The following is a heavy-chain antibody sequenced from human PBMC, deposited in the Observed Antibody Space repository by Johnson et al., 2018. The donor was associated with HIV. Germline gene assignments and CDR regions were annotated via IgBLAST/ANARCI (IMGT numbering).Heavy chain of an antibody. J-gene: IGHJ3*02. V-gene: IGHV3-13*01. D-gene: IGHD6-19*01. CDR2: IGTAGDT. CDR1: GFTFSSYD. Sequence: VQLVESGGGLVQPGGSLRLSCAASGFTFSSYDMHWVRQATGKGLEWVSAIGTAGDTYYPGSVKGRFTISRDNSKNTLYLQMNSLRAEDTAVYYCAKDYAVRMRANAFDIWGQGTMVTVSS. CDR3: AKDYAVRMRANAFDI.